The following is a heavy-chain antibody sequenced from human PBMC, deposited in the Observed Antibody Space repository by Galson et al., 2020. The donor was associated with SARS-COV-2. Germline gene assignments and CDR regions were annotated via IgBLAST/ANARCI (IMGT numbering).Heavy chain of an antibody. Sequence: GGSLRLSCAASGFTFDDYAMHWVRQAPGKGLEWVSGISWNSGSIGYADSVKGRFTISRDNAKNSLYLQMNSLRAEDTALYYCAKGKDIVLMVYARTFDYWGQGTLVTVSS. CDR2: ISWNSGSI. CDR1: GFTFDDYA. J-gene: IGHJ4*02. CDR3: AKGKDIVLMVYARTFDY. V-gene: IGHV3-9*01. D-gene: IGHD2-8*01.